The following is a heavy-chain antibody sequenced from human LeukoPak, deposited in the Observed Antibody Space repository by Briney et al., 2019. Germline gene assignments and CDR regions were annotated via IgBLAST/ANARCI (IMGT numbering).Heavy chain of an antibody. CDR3: AKVRQFTAATGTGLDY. J-gene: IGHJ4*02. Sequence: PGRSLRLSCAASGFTFSNYGMHWVRQTPGKGLDWVAVIWHDGSIKYYADSVRGRFTISRDNSMNTVYLQMSSLRAEDTAVYYCAKVRQFTAATGTGLDYWGQGTLVTVSS. V-gene: IGHV3-33*03. CDR1: GFTFSNYG. D-gene: IGHD6-13*01. CDR2: IWHDGSIK.